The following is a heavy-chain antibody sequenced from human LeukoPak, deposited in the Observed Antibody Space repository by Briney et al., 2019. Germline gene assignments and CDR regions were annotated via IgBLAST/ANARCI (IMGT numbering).Heavy chain of an antibody. Sequence: ASVKVSCKASGYTFTSYDINRVRQATGQGLEWMGWMNPNSGNTGYAQKFQGRVTITRNTSISTAYMELSSLRSEDTAVYYCAGVGIAAAGGLDYWGQGTLVTVSS. CDR3: AGVGIAAAGGLDY. CDR1: GYTFTSYD. V-gene: IGHV1-8*03. CDR2: MNPNSGNT. D-gene: IGHD6-13*01. J-gene: IGHJ4*02.